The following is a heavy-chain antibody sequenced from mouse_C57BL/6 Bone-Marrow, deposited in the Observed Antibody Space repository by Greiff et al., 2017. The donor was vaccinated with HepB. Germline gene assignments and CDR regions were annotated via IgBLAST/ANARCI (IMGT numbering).Heavy chain of an antibody. J-gene: IGHJ4*01. CDR2: IRSKSNNYAT. CDR3: VRPYYGSKDYAMDY. Sequence: EVQLVESGGGLVQPKGSLKLSCAASGFSFNTYAMNWVRQAPGKGLEWVARIRSKSNNYATYYADSVKDRFTISRDDSESMLYLQMNNLKTEDTAMYYCVRPYYGSKDYAMDYWGQGTSVTVSS. V-gene: IGHV10-1*01. CDR1: GFSFNTYA. D-gene: IGHD1-1*01.